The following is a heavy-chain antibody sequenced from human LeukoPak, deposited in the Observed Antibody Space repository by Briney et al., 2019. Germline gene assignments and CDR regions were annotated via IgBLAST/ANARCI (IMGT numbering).Heavy chain of an antibody. J-gene: IGHJ4*02. CDR3: ARHRNEYDFGDYQVIDY. D-gene: IGHD4-17*01. CDR2: IYYSGST. Sequence: KPSETLSLTCTVSGGSISSSSYYWGWIRRPPGKGLEWIGSIYYSGSTYYNPSLKSRVTISVDTSKNQFSLKLSSVTAADTAVYYCARHRNEYDFGDYQVIDYWGQGTLVTVSS. CDR1: GGSISSSSYY. V-gene: IGHV4-39*01.